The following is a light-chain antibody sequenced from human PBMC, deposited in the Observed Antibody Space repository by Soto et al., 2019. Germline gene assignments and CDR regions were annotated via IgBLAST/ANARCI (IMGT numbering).Light chain of an antibody. V-gene: IGLV2-14*01. CDR3: SSYTTNITPVV. J-gene: IGLJ2*01. Sequence: QSALTQPASVSGSPGQSITISCTGTSGDIGGYNYVSWYQQHPGKAPKLLISEVTNRPSGVSNRFSGSKSGNTASLTISGLQVEDEADYYCSSYTTNITPVVFGGGTQLTVL. CDR2: EVT. CDR1: SGDIGGYNY.